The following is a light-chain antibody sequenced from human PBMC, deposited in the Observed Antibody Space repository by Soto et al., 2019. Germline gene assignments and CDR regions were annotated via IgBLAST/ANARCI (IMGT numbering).Light chain of an antibody. CDR1: QSVSSN. J-gene: IGKJ4*01. CDR3: QQRSKWPLT. Sequence: EIVMTQSPATLSVSPGERATLSCRASQSVSSNLAWYQQKPGQAPRLLIYDASTRATGIPDRFSGSGSGTEFTLTISTLQSEDFAVYYCQQRSKWPLTFGGGTKVEIK. V-gene: IGKV3-15*01. CDR2: DAS.